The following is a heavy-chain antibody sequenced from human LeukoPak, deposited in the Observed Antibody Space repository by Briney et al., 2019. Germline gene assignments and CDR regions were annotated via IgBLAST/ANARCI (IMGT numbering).Heavy chain of an antibody. CDR3: ARHVRYSYVVFDY. CDR1: GGSVSTYY. J-gene: IGHJ4*02. CDR2: IYNGGSA. V-gene: IGHV4-59*08. D-gene: IGHD5-18*01. Sequence: PSETLSLTCTVPGGSVSTYYWSWIRQSPGKGLEWIGYIYNGGSANYNPSLKSRVTISLDTSKNQFSLNLSSVTAADTAVYYCARHVRYSYVVFDYWGQGTLVTVSS.